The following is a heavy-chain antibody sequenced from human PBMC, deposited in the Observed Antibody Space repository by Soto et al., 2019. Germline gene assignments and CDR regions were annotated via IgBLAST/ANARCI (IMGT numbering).Heavy chain of an antibody. CDR2: IYPGDSDT. J-gene: IGHJ4*02. D-gene: IGHD1-26*01. CDR3: ARYSGSYWHYLDF. Sequence: PGESLKISCKGSGYSFAIHWVAWVRQMPEKGLEWIGTIYPGDSDTKYSSAFRGHVTISADTSVSTAYLQWRSLEATDSAIYYCARYSGSYWHYLDFWGQGTLVTV. CDR1: GYSFAIHW. V-gene: IGHV5-51*01.